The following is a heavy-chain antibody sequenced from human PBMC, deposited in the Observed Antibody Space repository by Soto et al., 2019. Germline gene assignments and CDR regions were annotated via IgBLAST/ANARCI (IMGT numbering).Heavy chain of an antibody. J-gene: IGHJ4*02. D-gene: IGHD3-22*01. Sequence: GGSLRLSCAASGFTFSSYAMSWVRQAPGKGLEWVSAISGSCGSTFYADSVEGRFTISRDNSKNTLYLQMNSLRAEDTAVYYCAKDNVYYDSSGYLDYWGQGTLVTVSS. CDR2: ISGSCGST. V-gene: IGHV3-23*01. CDR1: GFTFSSYA. CDR3: AKDNVYYDSSGYLDY.